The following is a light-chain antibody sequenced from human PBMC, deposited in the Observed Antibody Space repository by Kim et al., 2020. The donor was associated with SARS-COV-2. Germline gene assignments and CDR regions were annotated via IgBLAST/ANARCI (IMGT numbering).Light chain of an antibody. V-gene: IGKV3D-15*03. CDR1: QSVSSN. J-gene: IGKJ2*01. CDR2: GAS. CDR3: KQYNNWPYT. Sequence: EIVMTQSPATLSVSPGQRATLSCRASQSVSSNLAWYQQKPGQAPRFLIYGASIRATGIPARFSGSGSGTEFTLTISVLQSEDFAVYYCKQYNNWPYTFGQGTKLEI.